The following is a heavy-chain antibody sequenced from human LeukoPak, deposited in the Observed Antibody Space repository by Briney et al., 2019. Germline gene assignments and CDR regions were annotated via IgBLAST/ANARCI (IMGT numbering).Heavy chain of an antibody. CDR3: ARDASGYDSSGPTVY. D-gene: IGHD3-22*01. J-gene: IGHJ4*02. V-gene: IGHV1-46*03. CDR1: GYTFTSYY. Sequence: ASVKVSCKASGYTFTSYYMHWVRQAPGQGLEWMGIINPSGGSTSYAQKFQGRVTMTRDTSTSTVYMELSSLRSEDTAVYYCARDASGYDSSGPTVYWGQGTLVTVSS. CDR2: INPSGGST.